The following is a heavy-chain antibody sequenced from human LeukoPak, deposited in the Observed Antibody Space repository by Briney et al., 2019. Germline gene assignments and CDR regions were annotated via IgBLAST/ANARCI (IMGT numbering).Heavy chain of an antibody. D-gene: IGHD3-16*01. Sequence: GASVKVSCKASGGTFSSYDINWVRQATGQGLEWMGWMNPNSGNTGYAQKFQGRVTMTRNTSISTAYMELSSLRSEDTAVYYCARGLGRGRILKGYVWFDPWGQGTLVTVSS. CDR1: GGTFSSYD. CDR2: MNPNSGNT. CDR3: ARGLGRGRILKGYVWFDP. V-gene: IGHV1-8*02. J-gene: IGHJ5*02.